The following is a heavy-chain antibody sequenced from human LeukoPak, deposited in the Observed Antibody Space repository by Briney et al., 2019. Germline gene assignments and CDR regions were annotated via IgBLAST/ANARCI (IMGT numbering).Heavy chain of an antibody. CDR2: ITRSSYI. CDR3: AGYVSSGRRDAFDI. Sequence: PGGSLRLSCAASGFTFSSYSMNWVRQAPGKGLEWVSSITRSSYIYYADSVKGRFTISRDNAKNSLYLQMNSLRAEDTAVYYCAGYVSSGRRDAFDIWGQGTMVTVSS. CDR1: GFTFSSYS. J-gene: IGHJ3*02. V-gene: IGHV3-21*01. D-gene: IGHD3-22*01.